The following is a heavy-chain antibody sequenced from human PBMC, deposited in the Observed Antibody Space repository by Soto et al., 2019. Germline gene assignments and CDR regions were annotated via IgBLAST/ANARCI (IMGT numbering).Heavy chain of an antibody. CDR3: ARFGGSSSPFDY. V-gene: IGHV3-33*01. D-gene: IGHD6-6*01. J-gene: IGHJ4*02. Sequence: QVQLVESGGGVVQPGRSLRLSCAASGFTFSSYGMHWVRQAPGKGLEWVAVIWYDGSNKYYADSVKGRFTISRDNSKNTLYLQMNSLRAEDTAVYYCARFGGSSSPFDYWGQGTLVTVSS. CDR1: GFTFSSYG. CDR2: IWYDGSNK.